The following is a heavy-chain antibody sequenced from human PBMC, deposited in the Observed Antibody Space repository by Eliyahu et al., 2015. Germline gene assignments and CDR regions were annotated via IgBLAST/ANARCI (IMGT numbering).Heavy chain of an antibody. CDR1: GDSISGYY. V-gene: IGHV4-59*01. CDR3: ARESGGGANDY. J-gene: IGHJ4*02. D-gene: IGHD1-26*01. Sequence: QVQLQESGPGLVKPSETLSLTCTVSGDSISGYYWTWIRQPPGKGLEWIGYIYYSGSTNYNPSLKSRVTISLDTSKKQFSLKLTSVTAADTAVYYCARESGGGANDYWGQGTLVTVSS. CDR2: IYYSGST.